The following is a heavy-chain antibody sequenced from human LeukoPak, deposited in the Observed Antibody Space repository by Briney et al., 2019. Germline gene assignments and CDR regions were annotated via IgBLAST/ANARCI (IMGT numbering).Heavy chain of an antibody. J-gene: IGHJ5*02. CDR1: GFTFGSYA. CDR3: ATDLRSWASCHSLDP. D-gene: IGHD2-2*01. CDR2: ISGSGGST. V-gene: IGHV3-23*01. Sequence: GGSLRLSCAASGFTFGSYAMSWVRQAPGKGLEWVSTISGSGGSTYYADSVKGRFTISRDNSESTPYLQMNSLRAEDMALYYCATDLRSWASCHSLDPWGQGTLVTVSS.